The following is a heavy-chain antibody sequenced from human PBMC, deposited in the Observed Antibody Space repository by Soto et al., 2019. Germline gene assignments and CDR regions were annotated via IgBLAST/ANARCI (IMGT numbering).Heavy chain of an antibody. D-gene: IGHD4-17*01. CDR3: ARRYGPGFDY. CDR1: DGKIRSYC. Sequence: LSCTVFDGKIRSYCWSWIRQKPGKGLEWIGDIYYSGGTNYNPSLKSRVTISVDTSKNQFSLKLSSVTAADTAVYYCARRYGPGFDYWGQGTLVTVSS. J-gene: IGHJ4*02. CDR2: IYYSGGT. V-gene: IGHV4-59*08.